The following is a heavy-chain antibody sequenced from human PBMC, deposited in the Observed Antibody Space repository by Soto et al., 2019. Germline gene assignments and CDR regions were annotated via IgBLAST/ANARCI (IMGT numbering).Heavy chain of an antibody. J-gene: IGHJ4*02. D-gene: IGHD6-6*01. V-gene: IGHV1-18*04. CDR3: ARTGGGMAARPLEY. CDR2: ISAYNGNK. Sequence: QVQLVQSGGEVKKPGASVEVSCRTSGYMFTTYGMSWVRQAPGQGVEWMAWISAYNGNKKYAQKFQGRVTMTTDTSTSTVSMELRNLTSDDTGTYFCARTGGGMAARPLEYWGQGTLVTVSS. CDR1: GYMFTTYG.